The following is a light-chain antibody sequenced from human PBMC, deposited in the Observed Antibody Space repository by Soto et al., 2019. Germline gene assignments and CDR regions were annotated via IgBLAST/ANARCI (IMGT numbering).Light chain of an antibody. CDR2: YTS. CDR3: HQRQSWPRT. V-gene: IGKV3-11*01. Sequence: ETVLTQSPATLSSSPVETASLYCRSSQYVGTRLAWYQHKPGQAPRLLIYYTSNRATGIPARFSGSGSGTDFTLTINSLAPEDFAIYYCHQRQSWPRTFGQGTKVDIK. CDR1: QYVGTR. J-gene: IGKJ1*01.